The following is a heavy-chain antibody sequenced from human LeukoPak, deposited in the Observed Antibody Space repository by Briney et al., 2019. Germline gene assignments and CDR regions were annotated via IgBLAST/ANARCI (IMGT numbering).Heavy chain of an antibody. J-gene: IGHJ6*03. CDR2: IYYSGST. CDR3: ARDSSSGWYDYYYMDV. Sequence: SETLSLTCTVSGGSISSYYWSWIRQPPGKGLEWIGYIYYSGSTNYNPSLKSRVTISVDTSENQFSLKLSSVTAADTAVYYCARDSSSGWYDYYYMDVWAKGPRSPSP. D-gene: IGHD6-19*01. CDR1: GGSISSYY. V-gene: IGHV4-59*01.